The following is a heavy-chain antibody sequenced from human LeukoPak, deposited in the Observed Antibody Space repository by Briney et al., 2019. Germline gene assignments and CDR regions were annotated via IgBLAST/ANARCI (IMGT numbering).Heavy chain of an antibody. CDR3: AKIYCSDITCYLDF. V-gene: IGHV4-4*02. J-gene: IGHJ4*02. CDR1: GGSISSSNW. CDR2: ISSHSGSA. Sequence: TSETLSLTCAVSGGSISSSNWWTWVRQPPGKGLEWIGEISSHSGSANYNPSLMRRVTISVDKSKNQFSLRLSSVTAADTAVYYCAKIYCSDITCYLDFWGQGTLVTVSS. D-gene: IGHD2-15*01.